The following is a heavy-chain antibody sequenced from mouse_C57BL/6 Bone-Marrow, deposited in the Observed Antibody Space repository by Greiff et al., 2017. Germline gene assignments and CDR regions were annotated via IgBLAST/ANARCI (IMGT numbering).Heavy chain of an antibody. J-gene: IGHJ1*03. D-gene: IGHD1-1*01. CDR2: ILPSIGRT. CDR1: DSEVFPIAY. V-gene: IGHV15-2*01. Sequence: LQESGSELRSPGSSVKLSCKDFDSEVFPIAYMSWVRQKPGHGFEWIGGILPSIGRTIYGEKFEDKATLDADTLSNTAYLELNSLTSEDSAIYYCARIYYGSSSYWYFDVWGTGTTVTVSS. CDR3: ARIYYGSSSYWYFDV.